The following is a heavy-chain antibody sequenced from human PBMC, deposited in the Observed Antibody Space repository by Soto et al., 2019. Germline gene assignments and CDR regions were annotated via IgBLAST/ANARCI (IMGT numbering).Heavy chain of an antibody. V-gene: IGHV4-31*03. D-gene: IGHD2-2*01. CDR1: GFSLSSGFYY. Sequence: SETLSLTCTFSGFSLSSGFYYLRWIRQHPGKGLEWIGYIYYSGSTYYNPSLKSRVTISVDTSKNQFSLKLSSVTAADTAVYYCARERFDCSSTSCYGDAFDIWGQGTMVTVSS. J-gene: IGHJ3*02. CDR2: IYYSGST. CDR3: ARERFDCSSTSCYGDAFDI.